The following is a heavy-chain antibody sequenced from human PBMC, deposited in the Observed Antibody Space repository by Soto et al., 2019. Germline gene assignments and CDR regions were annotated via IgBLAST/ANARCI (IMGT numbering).Heavy chain of an antibody. D-gene: IGHD6-13*01. CDR1: GFTFSSYG. Sequence: ESGGGVVQPGRSLRLSCAASGFTFSSYGMHWVRQAPGKGLEWVAVIWYDGSNKYYADSVKGRFTISRDNSKNTLYLQMNSLRAEDTAVYYCARDSSSWSYLDYWGQGTLVTVSS. CDR3: ARDSSSWSYLDY. J-gene: IGHJ4*02. CDR2: IWYDGSNK. V-gene: IGHV3-33*01.